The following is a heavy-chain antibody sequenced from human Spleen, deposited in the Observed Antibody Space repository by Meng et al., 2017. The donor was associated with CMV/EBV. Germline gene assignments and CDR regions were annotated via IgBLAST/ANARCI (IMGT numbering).Heavy chain of an antibody. CDR1: GYSFTNYW. J-gene: IGHJ4*02. CDR2: IYPGDSDT. Sequence: GESLKISCKGSGYSFTNYWIGWVRQMPGKGLEWMGIIYPGDSDTRYSPSFQGQVTISADKSTRTAYVQWSSLKASDTAMYYCARLWPEMATTATDYWGQGTLVTVSS. V-gene: IGHV5-51*01. D-gene: IGHD5-24*01. CDR3: ARLWPEMATTATDY.